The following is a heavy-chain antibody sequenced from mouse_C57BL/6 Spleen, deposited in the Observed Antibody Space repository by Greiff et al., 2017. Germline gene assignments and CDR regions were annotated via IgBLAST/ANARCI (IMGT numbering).Heavy chain of an antibody. CDR3: ARGSDYGSSDAWFAY. CDR1: GFNITDYY. Sequence: EVKLMESGAELVKPGASVKLSCTASGFNITDYYMHWVKQRTEQGLEWIGRIDPEDGETKYATKFQGKATITADTSSNTAYLQLSSLTSEDTAVYCGARGSDYGSSDAWFAYGGQGTLVTVSA. D-gene: IGHD1-1*01. V-gene: IGHV14-2*01. CDR2: IDPEDGET. J-gene: IGHJ3*01.